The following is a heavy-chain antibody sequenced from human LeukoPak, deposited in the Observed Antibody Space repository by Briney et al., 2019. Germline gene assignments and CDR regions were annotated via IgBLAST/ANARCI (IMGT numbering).Heavy chain of an antibody. V-gene: IGHV1-8*01. CDR1: GYTFTSYD. J-gene: IGHJ6*03. Sequence: ASVKVSCKASGYTFTSYDINWVRQATGQGLEWMGWMNPNSGNTGYAQKFQGRVTMTRNTSISTAYMELSSLRSEDTAVYYCARRGRIWFGELLDYYYMDVWGKGTTVTISS. CDR3: ARRGRIWFGELLDYYYMDV. D-gene: IGHD3-10*01. CDR2: MNPNSGNT.